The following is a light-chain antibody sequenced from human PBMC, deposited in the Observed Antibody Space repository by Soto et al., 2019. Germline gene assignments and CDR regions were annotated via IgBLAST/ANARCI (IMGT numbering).Light chain of an antibody. CDR1: KLGDKY. Sequence: SYELTQPPSVSASPGQTASITCSGDKLGDKYACWYQQKPGQSPVLVIYQDSKRPSGIPERFSGSNSGNTATLTISGTQAMDEADYYCQAWDSSTAVFGTGTKLTVL. V-gene: IGLV3-1*01. J-gene: IGLJ1*01. CDR2: QDS. CDR3: QAWDSSTAV.